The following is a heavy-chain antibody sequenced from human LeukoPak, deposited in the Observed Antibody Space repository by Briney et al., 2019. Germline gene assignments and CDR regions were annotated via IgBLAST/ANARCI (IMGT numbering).Heavy chain of an antibody. CDR2: INPNSGGT. V-gene: IGHV1-2*04. CDR1: GYTFTGYY. Sequence: ASVKVSCKASGYTFTGYYMHWVRQAPGQGLEWMGWINPNSGGTNYAQKFQGWVTMTRDTSISTAYMELSRLRSDDTAVYYCARLWFGDGSDAFDICGQGTMVTVSS. CDR3: ARLWFGDGSDAFDI. J-gene: IGHJ3*02. D-gene: IGHD3-10*01.